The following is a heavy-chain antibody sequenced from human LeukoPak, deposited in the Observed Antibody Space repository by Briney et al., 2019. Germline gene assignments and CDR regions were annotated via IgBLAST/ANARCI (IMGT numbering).Heavy chain of an antibody. CDR2: INHSGST. V-gene: IGHV4-34*01. CDR1: GGSFSGYY. J-gene: IGHJ5*02. CDR3: ARGASRYSSGWLRFDP. Sequence: SETLSLTCAVYGGSFSGYYWSWIRQPPGKGLEWIGEINHSGSTNYNPSLKSRVTISVDTSKNQFSLKLSSVTAADTAVYYRARGASRYSSGWLRFDPWGQGTLVTVSS. D-gene: IGHD6-19*01.